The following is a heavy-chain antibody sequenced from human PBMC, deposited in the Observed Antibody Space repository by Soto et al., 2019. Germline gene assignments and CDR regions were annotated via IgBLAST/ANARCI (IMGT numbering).Heavy chain of an antibody. CDR2: ISSSSSYI. D-gene: IGHD3-16*02. Sequence: GGSLRLSCAASGFTFSSYSMNWVRQAPGKGLEWVSSISSSSSYIYYADSVKGRFTTSRDNAKNSLYLQMNSLRAEDTAVYYCARHVWGSYRVDYWGQGTLVTVSS. CDR1: GFTFSSYS. J-gene: IGHJ4*02. CDR3: ARHVWGSYRVDY. V-gene: IGHV3-21*01.